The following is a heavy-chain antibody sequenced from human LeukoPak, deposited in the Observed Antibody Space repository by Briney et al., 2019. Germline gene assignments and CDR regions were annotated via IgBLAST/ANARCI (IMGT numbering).Heavy chain of an antibody. CDR2: ISSSGSTI. J-gene: IGHJ4*02. V-gene: IGHV3-11*01. CDR3: ARSTYYDILTGPPTSYYFDY. Sequence: PGGSLRLSCAASGFTFSDYYMSWIRQAPGKGLEWVSYISSSGSTIYYADSVKGRFTISRDNAKNSLYLQMNSLRAEDTAVYYCARSTYYDILTGPPTSYYFDYWGQGTLVTVSS. CDR1: GFTFSDYY. D-gene: IGHD3-9*01.